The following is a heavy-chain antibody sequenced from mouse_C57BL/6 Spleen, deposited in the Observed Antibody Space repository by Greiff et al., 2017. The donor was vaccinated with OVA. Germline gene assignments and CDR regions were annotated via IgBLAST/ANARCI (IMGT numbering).Heavy chain of an antibody. CDR3: AREWSNHEGAMDY. D-gene: IGHD2-5*01. CDR2: INPSTGGT. Sequence: EVKLMESGPELVKPGASVKISCKASGYSFTGYYMNWVKQSPEKSLEWIGEINPSTGGTTYNQKFKAKATLTVDKSSSTAYMQLKSLTSEDSAVYYCAREWSNHEGAMDYWGQGTSVTVSS. CDR1: GYSFTGYY. V-gene: IGHV1-42*01. J-gene: IGHJ4*01.